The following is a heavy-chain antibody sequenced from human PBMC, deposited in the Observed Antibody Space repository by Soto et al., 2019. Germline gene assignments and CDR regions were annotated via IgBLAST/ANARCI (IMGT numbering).Heavy chain of an antibody. Sequence: SVKVSCKASGGTFSSYAISWVRQAPGQGLEWMGGIIPIFGTANYAQKFQGRVTITADKSTSTAYMELSSLRSEDTAVYYCARDRGRITIFGVVIRADCMDVCRQGTTFPAS. CDR3: ARDRGRITIFGVVIRADCMDV. D-gene: IGHD3-3*01. CDR2: IIPIFGTA. J-gene: IGHJ6*02. V-gene: IGHV1-69*06. CDR1: GGTFSSYA.